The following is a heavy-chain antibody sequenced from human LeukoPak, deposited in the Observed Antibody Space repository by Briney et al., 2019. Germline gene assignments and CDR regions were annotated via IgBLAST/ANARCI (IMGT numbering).Heavy chain of an antibody. CDR3: GKTTTGYSSGRYPAWPVDY. V-gene: IGHV3-23*01. CDR2: IFGSGGSA. J-gene: IGHJ4*02. D-gene: IGHD6-19*01. CDR1: GFTFSSYA. Sequence: GGSLRLSCTASGFTFSSYAMCWVRQAPGKGLEWVSGIFGSGGSAHYADSVKGRFTISRDNSKNTVYLQMNSLRAEDTAVYYCGKTTTGYSSGRYPAWPVDYWGQGTLVTVSS.